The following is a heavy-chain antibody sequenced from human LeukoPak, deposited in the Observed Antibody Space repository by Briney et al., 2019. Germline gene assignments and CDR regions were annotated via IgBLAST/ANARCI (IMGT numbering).Heavy chain of an antibody. J-gene: IGHJ3*02. V-gene: IGHV3-9*01. Sequence: GGSLRLSCAASGFTFDDYAMHWVRQAPGKGLEWVSGISWNSGSIGYADSVKGRFTISRDNSKNTLYLQMNSLRAEDTAVYYCARTLRMIVVWDAFDIWGQGTMVTVSS. CDR3: ARTLRMIVVWDAFDI. CDR2: ISWNSGSI. D-gene: IGHD3-22*01. CDR1: GFTFDDYA.